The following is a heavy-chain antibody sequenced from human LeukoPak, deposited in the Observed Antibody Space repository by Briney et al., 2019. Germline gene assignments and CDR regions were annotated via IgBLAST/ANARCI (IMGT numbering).Heavy chain of an antibody. J-gene: IGHJ4*02. D-gene: IGHD6-13*01. CDR1: GSTFSSYS. Sequence: GGSLRLSCAASGSTFSSYSMNWVREAPGKGLEWVSSISSSSSYIYYADSVKGRFTISRDNAKNSLYLQMNSLRAEDTAVYYCARGPGSSSWYYYFDYWGQGTLVTVSS. V-gene: IGHV3-21*01. CDR3: ARGPGSSSWYYYFDY. CDR2: ISSSSSYI.